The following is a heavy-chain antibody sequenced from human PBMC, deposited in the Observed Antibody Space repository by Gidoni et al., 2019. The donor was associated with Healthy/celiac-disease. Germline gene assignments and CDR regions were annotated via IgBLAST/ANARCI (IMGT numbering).Heavy chain of an antibody. CDR2: IYYSGST. V-gene: IGHV4-39*07. CDR1: GCSSSSSSYY. J-gene: IGHJ4*02. Sequence: QLQLQESGPAPVKLSETLSLTSPVPGCSSSSSSYYWGWIRQPPGKGLEWIGSIYYSGSTYYNPSLKSRVTISVDTSKNQFSLKLSSVTAADTAVYYCARDHYYESSGYYTDYWGQGTLVTVSA. CDR3: ARDHYYESSGYYTDY. D-gene: IGHD3-22*01.